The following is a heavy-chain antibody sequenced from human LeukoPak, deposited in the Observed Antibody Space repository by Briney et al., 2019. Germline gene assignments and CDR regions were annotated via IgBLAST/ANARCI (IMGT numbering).Heavy chain of an antibody. CDR1: GFTLSSYW. D-gene: IGHD1-26*01. Sequence: GGSLRLSCAASGFTLSSYWMSWVRQAPGKGLEWVANIKQDGSEKYYVDSVKGRFTISRDNAKNSLYLQMNSLRAEDTAVYYCARARRYSGSYYGIWGQGTMVTVSS. J-gene: IGHJ3*02. V-gene: IGHV3-7*01. CDR2: IKQDGSEK. CDR3: ARARRYSGSYYGI.